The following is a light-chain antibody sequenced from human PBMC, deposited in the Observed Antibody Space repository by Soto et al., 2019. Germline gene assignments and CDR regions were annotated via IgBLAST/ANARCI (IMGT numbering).Light chain of an antibody. CDR1: SSDVGGYNY. Sequence: QSALTQPACVSGSPGQSITISCTGTSSDVGGYNYVSWYQQHPGKAPKLMIYDVSNRPSGVSNRFSGSKSGNTASLTISGLQAEDEADYYCGSYTSSSTQVFGGGTKLTV. CDR2: DVS. CDR3: GSYTSSSTQV. J-gene: IGLJ2*01. V-gene: IGLV2-14*01.